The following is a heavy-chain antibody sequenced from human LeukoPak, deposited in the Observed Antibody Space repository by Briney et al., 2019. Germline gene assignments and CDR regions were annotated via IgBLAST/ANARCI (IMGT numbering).Heavy chain of an antibody. V-gene: IGHV4-38-2*02. D-gene: IGHD3-22*01. CDR3: ARDRVDYYDSSGYYPNWFDP. CDR2: IYHSGST. Sequence: SETLSLTCTVSGYSISSGYYWGWIRQPPGKGLEWIGSIYHSGSTYYNPSLKSRVTISVDTSRNQFSLKLSSVTAADTAVYYCARDRVDYYDSSGYYPNWFDPWGQGTLVTVSS. CDR1: GYSISSGYY. J-gene: IGHJ5*02.